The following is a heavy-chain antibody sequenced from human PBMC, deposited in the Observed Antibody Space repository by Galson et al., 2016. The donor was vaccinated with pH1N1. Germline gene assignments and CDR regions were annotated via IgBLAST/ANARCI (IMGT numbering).Heavy chain of an antibody. J-gene: IGHJ3*01. CDR3: VGIKGGTLDL. CDR1: GYSVTRYY. CDR2: IDPSDGTT. Sequence: SVKVSCKASGYSVTRYYMHWVRQAPGQGLEWMGIIDPSDGTTTYSQKFRGRITMTGDTPMNSVYMELSSLTSDDTAVYYCVGIKGGTLDLWGQGTKVTVSS. D-gene: IGHD3-16*01. V-gene: IGHV1-46*01.